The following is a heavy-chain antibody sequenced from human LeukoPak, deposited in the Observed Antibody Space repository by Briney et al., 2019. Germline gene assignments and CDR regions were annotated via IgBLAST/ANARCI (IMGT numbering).Heavy chain of an antibody. D-gene: IGHD3-22*01. CDR2: INHSGST. Sequence: SGGSLRLSCAASGFTFSSYAMSWVRQPPGKGLEWIGEINHSGSTNYNPSLKSRVTISVDKSKNQFSLKLSSVTAADTAVYYCASSKVVVTPHFDYWGQGTLVTVSS. CDR1: GFTFSSYA. J-gene: IGHJ4*02. V-gene: IGHV4-34*01. CDR3: ASSKVVVTPHFDY.